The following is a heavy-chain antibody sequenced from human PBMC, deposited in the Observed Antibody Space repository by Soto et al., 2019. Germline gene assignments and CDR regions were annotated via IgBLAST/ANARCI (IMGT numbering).Heavy chain of an antibody. CDR1: GGSISSGGYY. D-gene: IGHD1-26*01. J-gene: IGHJ6*02. V-gene: IGHV4-31*03. CDR2: IYYSGST. Sequence: SETLSLTCTVSGGSISSGGYYWSWIRQHPGKGLEWIGYIYYSGSTYYNPSLKSRVTISVDTSKNQFSLKLSSVTAADTAVYYCARLYRRWELPLHYYGMDVWGPGTTVTVSS. CDR3: ARLYRRWELPLHYYGMDV.